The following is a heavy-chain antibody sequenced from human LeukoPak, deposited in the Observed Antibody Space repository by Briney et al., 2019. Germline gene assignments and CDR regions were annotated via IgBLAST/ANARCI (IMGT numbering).Heavy chain of an antibody. D-gene: IGHD3-10*01. CDR1: GGSISSYY. Sequence: SETLSLTCTVSGGSISSYYWSWIRQPPGKGLEWIGYIYYSGSTNYNPSLKSRVTITVDTSKNQFSLKLSSVTAADTAVYYCATNIDGSGSYYWAFDIWGQGTMVTVSS. CDR3: ATNIDGSGSYYWAFDI. CDR2: IYYSGST. J-gene: IGHJ3*02. V-gene: IGHV4-59*01.